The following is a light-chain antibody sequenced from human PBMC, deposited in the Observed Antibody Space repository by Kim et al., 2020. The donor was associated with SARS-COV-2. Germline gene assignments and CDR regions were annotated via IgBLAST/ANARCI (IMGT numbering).Light chain of an antibody. CDR2: GAS. J-gene: IGKJ4*01. CDR1: ESVKNR. Sequence: IVMTQSPATLSVSPGERVTLSCRASESVKNRLAWYQQQPGQAPRLLIYGASTRATGIPARFSGSGSGTEFTLTINSLQSDDLAVYYCQQYNDWPLLTFGGGTKVDIK. CDR3: QQYNDWPLLT. V-gene: IGKV3-15*01.